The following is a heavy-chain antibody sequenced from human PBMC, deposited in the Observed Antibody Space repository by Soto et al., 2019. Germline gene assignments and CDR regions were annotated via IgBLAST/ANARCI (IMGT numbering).Heavy chain of an antibody. CDR1: GFTFSGST. V-gene: IGHV3-73*01. CDR3: TRHDDDFWGYYGMDV. CDR2: IRSKANSYAT. J-gene: IGHJ6*02. Sequence: GVSLRLSCAASGFTFSGSTMHWVRQASGKGLEWVGRIRSKANSYATAYAASVKGRFTISRDDSKNTAYLQMNSLKTEDTAVYYCTRHDDDFWGYYGMDVWGQGTTVTVPS. D-gene: IGHD3-3*01.